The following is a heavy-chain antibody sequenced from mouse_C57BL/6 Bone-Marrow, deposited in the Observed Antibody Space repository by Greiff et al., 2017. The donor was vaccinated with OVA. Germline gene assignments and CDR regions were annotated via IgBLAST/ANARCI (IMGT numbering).Heavy chain of an antibody. V-gene: IGHV1-81*01. Sequence: VKLKQSGAELARPGASVKLSCKASGYTFTSYGISWVKQRTGQGLEWIGEIHPRSGNNYYNEKFKGKATLTADKSSSTAYMELRSLTAEDSAVYFCAREPIYYGHFDVWGTGTTVTVSS. CDR1: GYTFTSYG. CDR2: IHPRSGNN. CDR3: AREPIYYGHFDV. J-gene: IGHJ1*03. D-gene: IGHD2-1*01.